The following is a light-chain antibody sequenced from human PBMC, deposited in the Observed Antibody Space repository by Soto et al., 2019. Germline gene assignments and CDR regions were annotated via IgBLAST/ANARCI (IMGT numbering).Light chain of an antibody. Sequence: QSVLTQPPSVSGTPGQTVSISCSGSSSNIGSNYVYWYQQLPGTAPRLLMYRADQRPSGVPDRFSGSKSGTSASLAIGGLRSEDEADYYCAAWDDTLSGLVFGGGTKVTV. CDR2: RAD. J-gene: IGLJ2*01. V-gene: IGLV1-47*01. CDR3: AAWDDTLSGLV. CDR1: SSNIGSNY.